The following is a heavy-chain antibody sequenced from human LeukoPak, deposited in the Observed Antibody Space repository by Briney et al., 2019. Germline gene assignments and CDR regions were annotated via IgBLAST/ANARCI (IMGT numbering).Heavy chain of an antibody. CDR1: GGSFSGYY. Sequence: SETLSLTCAVYGGSFSGYYWSWIRQPPGKGLEWIGEINHSGSTNYNPSLKSRVTISVDTSKNQYSLKLSSVTAADTAVYYCARTITMVRGVITPGAFDIWGQGTMVTVSS. CDR3: ARTITMVRGVITPGAFDI. D-gene: IGHD3-10*01. CDR2: INHSGST. V-gene: IGHV4-34*01. J-gene: IGHJ3*02.